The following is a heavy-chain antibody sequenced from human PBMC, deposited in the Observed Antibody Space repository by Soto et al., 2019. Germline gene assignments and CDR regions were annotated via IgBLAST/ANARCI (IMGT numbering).Heavy chain of an antibody. J-gene: IGHJ3*02. D-gene: IGHD3-22*01. V-gene: IGHV1-18*01. CDR1: GYTFTSYG. Sequence: ASVKVSCKASGYTFTSYGITWVRQAPGLGPEWVGWISAFTGDTDYVESLQDRVTPTTDASTSTAYMELRSLRSDDTAVYYCARAGAYYSDDSGRSDGFDIWGQGTTVTVSS. CDR3: ARAGAYYSDDSGRSDGFDI. CDR2: ISAFTGDT.